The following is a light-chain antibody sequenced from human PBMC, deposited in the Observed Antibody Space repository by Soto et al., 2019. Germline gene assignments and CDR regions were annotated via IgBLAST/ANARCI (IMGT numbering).Light chain of an antibody. Sequence: DIVMTQSPPTLSVSPGERATLSCRASLTISNNLAWYQQRPGQAPRLLISYASTRATGIPARFSGSGSGKEFTITISGLQSADSAVYYCQQYNNWPPGATFGPGTKVEIK. CDR2: YAS. J-gene: IGKJ3*01. CDR1: LTISNN. V-gene: IGKV3-15*01. CDR3: QQYNNWPPGAT.